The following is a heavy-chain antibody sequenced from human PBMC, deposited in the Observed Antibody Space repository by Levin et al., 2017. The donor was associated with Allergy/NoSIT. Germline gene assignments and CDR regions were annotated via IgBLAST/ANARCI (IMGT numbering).Heavy chain of an antibody. J-gene: IGHJ4*02. CDR1: GFTFSSYA. CDR2: ISGSGGST. Sequence: LSLTCAASGFTFSSYAMSWVRQAPGKGLEWVSAISGSGGSTYYADSVKGRFTISRDNSKNTLYLQMNSLRAEDTAVYYCAKVRVEMATIEQFDYWGQGTLVTVSS. D-gene: IGHD5-24*01. V-gene: IGHV3-23*01. CDR3: AKVRVEMATIEQFDY.